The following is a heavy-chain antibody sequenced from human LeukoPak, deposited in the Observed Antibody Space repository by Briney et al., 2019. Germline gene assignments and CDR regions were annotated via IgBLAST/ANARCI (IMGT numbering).Heavy chain of an antibody. V-gene: IGHV3-66*01. J-gene: IGHJ3*02. CDR1: GFTVSSNY. CDR3: ARSETYDAFDI. CDR2: IYSGGST. Sequence: GGSLRLSCAASGFTVSSNYMSWVRQAPGKGLEWASVIYSGGSTYYADSVKGRFTISRDNSKNTLYLQMNSLRAEDTAVYYCARSETYDAFDIWGQGTMVTVSS.